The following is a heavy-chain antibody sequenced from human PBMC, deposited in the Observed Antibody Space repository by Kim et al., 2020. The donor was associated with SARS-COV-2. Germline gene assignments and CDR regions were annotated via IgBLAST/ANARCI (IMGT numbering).Heavy chain of an antibody. D-gene: IGHD2-15*01. Sequence: GGSLRLSCAASGFTFSSYAMHWVRQAPGKGLEWVAVISYDGSNKYYADSVKGRFTISRDNSKNTLYLQMNSLRAEDTAVYYCAREADPYPAYCSGGSCYSSFDYWGQGTLVTVSS. J-gene: IGHJ4*02. CDR1: GFTFSSYA. CDR2: ISYDGSNK. V-gene: IGHV3-30*04. CDR3: AREADPYPAYCSGGSCYSSFDY.